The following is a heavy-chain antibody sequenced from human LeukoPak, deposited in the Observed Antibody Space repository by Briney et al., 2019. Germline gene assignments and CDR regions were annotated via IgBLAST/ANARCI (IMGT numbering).Heavy chain of an antibody. CDR2: FSGGGGGT. CDR1: GFTFSSYA. CDR3: ARGGHYDSSGSYAPFDY. Sequence: GGSLRLSCAASGFTFSSYAMRWVRQAPGKGLEWVSAFSGGGGGTYYADSVKGRFTVSRDNSKNTLYLQMISLRAEDTAVYYCARGGHYDSSGSYAPFDYWGQGTLVTVSS. J-gene: IGHJ4*02. D-gene: IGHD3-22*01. V-gene: IGHV3-23*01.